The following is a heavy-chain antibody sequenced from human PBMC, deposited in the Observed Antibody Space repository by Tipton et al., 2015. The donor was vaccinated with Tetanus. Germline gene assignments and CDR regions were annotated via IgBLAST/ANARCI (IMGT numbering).Heavy chain of an antibody. V-gene: IGHV3-NL1*01. CDR2: IFSDDDST. CDR1: GFSFSTYG. Sequence: SLRLSCAASGFSFSTYGIHWVRQAPGKGLEWVSVIFSDDDSTYHADSVKGRFTISRDNSKNTLYLQMNSLRAGDTAVYYCAKQGWQGYYYGMDVWGQGTTVTVSS. CDR3: AKQGWQGYYYGMDV. D-gene: IGHD5-24*01. J-gene: IGHJ6*02.